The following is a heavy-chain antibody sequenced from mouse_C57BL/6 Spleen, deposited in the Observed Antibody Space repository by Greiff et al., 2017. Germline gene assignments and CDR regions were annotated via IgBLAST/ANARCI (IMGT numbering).Heavy chain of an antibody. CDR1: GYTFTSYW. D-gene: IGHD3-2*02. Sequence: VQLQQPGAELVRPGSSVKLSCKASGYTFTSYWMHWVKQRPIQGLEWIGNIDPSDSDTHYNQKFKDKATLTVDKSSSTAYMQLSSLTSEDSAVYYCAREGTAQATSYFDYWGQGTTLTVSS. J-gene: IGHJ2*01. CDR3: AREGTAQATSYFDY. CDR2: IDPSDSDT. V-gene: IGHV1-52*01.